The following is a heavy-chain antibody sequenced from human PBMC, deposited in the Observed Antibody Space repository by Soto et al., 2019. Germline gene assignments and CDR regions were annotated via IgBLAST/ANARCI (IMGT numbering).Heavy chain of an antibody. V-gene: IGHV4-31*01. J-gene: IGHJ4*02. CDR3: ARDRQHYDILTGYTPGGSYFAY. D-gene: IGHD3-9*01. CDR1: GGSISSGGYY. CDR2: IYYSGST. Sequence: QVQLQESGPGLVKPSQTLSLTCTVSGGSISSGGYYWSWIRQHPGKGLEWIGYIYYSGSTYYNPXLRXXXTISVDTSKNXXSXTXXSVTAADRAVYYCARDRQHYDILTGYTPGGSYFAYWGQGTLVTVSS.